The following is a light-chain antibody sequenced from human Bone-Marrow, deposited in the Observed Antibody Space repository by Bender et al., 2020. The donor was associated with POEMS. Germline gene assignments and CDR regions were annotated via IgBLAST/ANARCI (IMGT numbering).Light chain of an antibody. V-gene: IGLV1-44*01. Sequence: QSVLTQPPSASGTPGQRVTISCSGGSSNIGAHAVNWYQHLPGTAPKLLIYSSHRRPSEVPDRFSGSRSGTSASLAISGLQSEDEADYYCCSYAVSSTFFGTGTKVTVL. J-gene: IGLJ1*01. CDR2: SSH. CDR3: CSYAVSSTF. CDR1: SSNIGAHA.